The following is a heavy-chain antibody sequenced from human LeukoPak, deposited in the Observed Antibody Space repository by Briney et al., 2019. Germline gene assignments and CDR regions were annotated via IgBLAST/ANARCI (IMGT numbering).Heavy chain of an antibody. CDR3: ARRAFTTGFYLEF. Sequence: ASVNVSCKASGYTFTGYYIHWWRQAPAQGLELMGWIDPISGGTNYAQKFQDTITMTRDKSIATAYMEVRRLTSADTAVYYCARRAFTTGFYLEFWGKGTMVAV. J-gene: IGHJ4*02. V-gene: IGHV1-2*02. D-gene: IGHD1-1*01. CDR2: IDPISGGT. CDR1: GYTFTGYY.